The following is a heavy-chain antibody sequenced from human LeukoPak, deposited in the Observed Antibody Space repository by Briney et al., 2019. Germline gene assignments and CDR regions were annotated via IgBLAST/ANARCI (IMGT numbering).Heavy chain of an antibody. V-gene: IGHV3-15*01. CDR3: TTSTTVVTGY. J-gene: IGHJ4*02. D-gene: IGHD4-23*01. CDR2: IRSKTNGGTT. Sequence: SGGSLRLSCAASGFTLSNVWMTWVRQAPGKGLEWVGRIRSKTNGGTTDYAAPVKGRFSISRDDSKNTMYLQMNSLRTEDTAIYYCTTSTTVVTGYWGQGTLVTASS. CDR1: GFTLSNVW.